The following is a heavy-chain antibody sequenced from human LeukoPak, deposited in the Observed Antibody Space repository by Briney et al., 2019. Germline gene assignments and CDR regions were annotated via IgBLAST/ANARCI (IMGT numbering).Heavy chain of an antibody. V-gene: IGHV4-39*07. D-gene: IGHD3-3*01. CDR2: IYHSGST. CDR1: GSSISSSSYY. J-gene: IGHJ4*02. CDR3: ARTNYDFWSGYSAFDY. Sequence: PSETLSLTCTVSGSSISSSSYYWGWIRQPPGKGLEWIGSIYHSGSTYYNPSLKSRVTISVDTSKNQFSLKLSSVTAADTAVYYCARTNYDFWSGYSAFDYWGQGTLVTVSS.